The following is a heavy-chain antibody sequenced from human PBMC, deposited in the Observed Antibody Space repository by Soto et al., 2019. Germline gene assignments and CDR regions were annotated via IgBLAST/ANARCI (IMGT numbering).Heavy chain of an antibody. D-gene: IGHD2-2*01. Sequence: ASVKVSCKASGYTFTSYGISWVRQAPGQGLEWMGWISAYNGNTNYAQKLQGRVTMTTDTSTSTAYMELRSLRSDDTAVYYCARDRYCSSTSCYGRGYCSGGSCPPPNMDVWGKGTTVTVSS. V-gene: IGHV1-18*01. CDR2: ISAYNGNT. J-gene: IGHJ6*03. CDR3: ARDRYCSSTSCYGRGYCSGGSCPPPNMDV. CDR1: GYTFTSYG.